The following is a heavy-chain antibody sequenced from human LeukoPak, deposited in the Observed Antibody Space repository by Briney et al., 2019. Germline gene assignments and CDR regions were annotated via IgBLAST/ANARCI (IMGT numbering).Heavy chain of an antibody. CDR1: GGSFSGYY. CDR3: ARGLSTVTTPSDGMDV. V-gene: IGHV4-34*01. CDR2: INHSGST. J-gene: IGHJ6*02. Sequence: RTSETLSLTCAVYGGSFSGYYWSWIRQPPGKGREWIGEINHSGSTNYNPSLKSRVTISVDTSKNQFSLKLSSVTAADTAVYYCARGLSTVTTPSDGMDVWGQGTTVTVSS. D-gene: IGHD4-17*01.